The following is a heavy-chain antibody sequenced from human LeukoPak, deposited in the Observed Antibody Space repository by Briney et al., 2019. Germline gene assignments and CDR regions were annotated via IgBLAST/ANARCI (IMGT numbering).Heavy chain of an antibody. Sequence: SVKVSCKASGGTFSGYAISWVRQAPGQGLEWMGGIIPIFGTANYAQKFQGRVTITADESTSTAYMELSSLRSEDTAVYYCARGRIVVVPAAPQDYYYYMDVWGKGTTVTISS. D-gene: IGHD2-2*01. CDR1: GGTFSGYA. CDR2: IIPIFGTA. J-gene: IGHJ6*03. V-gene: IGHV1-69*13. CDR3: ARGRIVVVPAAPQDYYYYMDV.